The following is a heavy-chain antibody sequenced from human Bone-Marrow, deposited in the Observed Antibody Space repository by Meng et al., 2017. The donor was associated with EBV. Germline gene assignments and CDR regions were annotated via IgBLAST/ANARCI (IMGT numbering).Heavy chain of an antibody. CDR2: INPNSGGT. CDR1: GYTFTGYY. CDR3: AMGLATDFDY. J-gene: IGHJ4*02. D-gene: IGHD5-12*01. V-gene: IGHV1-2*02. Sequence: HVRLVQSGAEVEKPGASLKVSCKASGYTFTGYYIHWVRQAPGQGLEWVGWINPNSGGTNYAEKFQGRVTMTRDTSITTAFMELSSLKSDDTAVYYCAMGLATDFDYWGQGTLVTVSS.